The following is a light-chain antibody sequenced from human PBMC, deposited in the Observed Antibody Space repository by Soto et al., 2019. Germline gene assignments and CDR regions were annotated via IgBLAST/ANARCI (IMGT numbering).Light chain of an antibody. V-gene: IGLV1-51*01. Sequence: QSVLTQPPSVSAAPGQKVTISCSGSSSNIGNNYVSWYQQLPGTAPKLLIYDNNKRPSGIPDRFSGSKSGTSATLGITGLQTGDEADYYCGTWDSSPSAVFGGGTQLTVL. CDR1: SSNIGNNY. J-gene: IGLJ7*01. CDR3: GTWDSSPSAV. CDR2: DNN.